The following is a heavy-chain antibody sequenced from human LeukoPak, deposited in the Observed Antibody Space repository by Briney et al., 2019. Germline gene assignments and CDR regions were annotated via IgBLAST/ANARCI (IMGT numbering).Heavy chain of an antibody. Sequence: SGTLSLTCAVYGGSFSGYYWSWIRQPPGKGLEWIGEINHSGSTNYNPSLKSRVTISVDTSKNQFSLKLSSVTAADTAVYYCARGQYQLLPGNWFDPWGQGTLVTVSS. D-gene: IGHD2-2*01. J-gene: IGHJ5*02. CDR2: INHSGST. CDR1: GGSFSGYY. V-gene: IGHV4-34*01. CDR3: ARGQYQLLPGNWFDP.